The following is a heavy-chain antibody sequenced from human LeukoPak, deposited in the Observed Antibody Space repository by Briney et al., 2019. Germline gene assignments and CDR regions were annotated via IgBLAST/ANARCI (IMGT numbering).Heavy chain of an antibody. CDR1: GGSFSGYY. V-gene: IGHV4-34*01. Sequence: SETLSLTCAVYGGSFSGYYWSWIRQPPGKGLEWIGEINHSGSTNYNPSLKSRVTISVDTSKNQFSLKLSSVTAADTAVYYCASFSSYRYWNPSPHYYYYMDVWGKGTTVIVSS. CDR2: INHSGST. CDR3: ASFSSYRYWNPSPHYYYYMDV. J-gene: IGHJ6*03. D-gene: IGHD1-1*01.